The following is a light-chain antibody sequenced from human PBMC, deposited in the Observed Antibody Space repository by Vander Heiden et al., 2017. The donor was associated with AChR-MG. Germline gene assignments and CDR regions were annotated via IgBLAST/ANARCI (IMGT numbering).Light chain of an antibody. V-gene: IGLV2-14*03. J-gene: IGLJ2*01. CDR3: SSYTSSSLDGV. CDR2: DVS. Sequence: QSALTQPASVSGSPGQSITISCTGTSSDVGGYNYVSWYQQHPGKAPKLMSYDVSNRPSGVSNRFSGSKSGNTASLTISGLQAEDEADYSCSSYTSSSLDGVFGGGTKLTVL. CDR1: SSDVGGYNY.